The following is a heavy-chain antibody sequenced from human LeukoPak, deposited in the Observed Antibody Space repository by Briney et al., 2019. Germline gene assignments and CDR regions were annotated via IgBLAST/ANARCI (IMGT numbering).Heavy chain of an antibody. CDR2: IIPLPGLA. CDR1: GGTFSSYA. CDR3: ARAGGCYGSGISNH. J-gene: IGHJ5*02. V-gene: IGHV1-69*04. Sequence: GASAKVSCKASGGTFSSYAISWVRQAPGQGLEGVGRIIPLPGLATSAQMLQGRVTITSDQSTSTAYMELSSLRSEDTAVYYCARAGGCYGSGISNHWGQGTLVTVSS. D-gene: IGHD3-10*01.